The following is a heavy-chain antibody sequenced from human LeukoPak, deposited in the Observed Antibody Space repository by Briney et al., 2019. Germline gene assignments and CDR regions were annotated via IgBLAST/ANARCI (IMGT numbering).Heavy chain of an antibody. Sequence: SETLSLTCTVSGGSISNYYWTWIRQPPRKGLEWIGYIYYTGNTNYDPSLRSRVTISLDTSNNQFSLKLNSLTAADTAVYYCVRRRAVLGFYYFDYWGKEILVTVS. J-gene: IGHJ4*02. CDR2: IYYTGNT. D-gene: IGHD3-3*01. V-gene: IGHV4-59*08. CDR3: VRRRAVLGFYYFDY. CDR1: GGSISNYY.